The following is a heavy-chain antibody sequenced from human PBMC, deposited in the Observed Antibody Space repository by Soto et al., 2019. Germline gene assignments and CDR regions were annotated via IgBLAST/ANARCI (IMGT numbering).Heavy chain of an antibody. Sequence: SETLSLTCTVSGGSISSYYWSWIRQPPGKGLEWIGYIYYSGSTNYNPSLKSRVTISVDTSKNQFSLKLSSVTAADTAVYYCARRVYCSGGSCYSQGWFDPWGQGTLVTV. CDR1: GGSISSYY. J-gene: IGHJ5*02. D-gene: IGHD2-15*01. CDR3: ARRVYCSGGSCYSQGWFDP. CDR2: IYYSGST. V-gene: IGHV4-59*01.